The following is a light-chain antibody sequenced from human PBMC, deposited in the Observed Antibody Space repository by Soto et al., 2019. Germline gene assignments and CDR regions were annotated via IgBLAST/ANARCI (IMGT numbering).Light chain of an antibody. V-gene: IGKV3-15*01. CDR2: GAS. Sequence: EIMMTQSPGTLSVSPGDGATLSCTASQSVNLYLAWYQQKPGQPPRLLLYGASTMDTGIPFRFRGSGSGTEFSLTTSSLQSEDYAVYYCRQYNSWPRRTFGPGTKVEIK. J-gene: IGKJ3*01. CDR3: RQYNSWPRRT. CDR1: QSVNLY.